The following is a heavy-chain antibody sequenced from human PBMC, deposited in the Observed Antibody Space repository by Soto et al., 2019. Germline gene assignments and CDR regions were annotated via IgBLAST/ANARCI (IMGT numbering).Heavy chain of an antibody. CDR2: IYTSGST. D-gene: IGHD3-9*01. CDR1: GCSISSYY. J-gene: IGHJ5*02. CDR3: AREYYDILTGYQNWLDH. Sequence: XETLCVTCTVAGCSISSYYWSWIRQPAGKGLDWIGRIYTSGSTNYNPSLKSRVTMSVDTSKNQFSLKLSSVTAADTAVYYCAREYYDILTGYQNWLDHWSQGTLVTVSS. V-gene: IGHV4-4*07.